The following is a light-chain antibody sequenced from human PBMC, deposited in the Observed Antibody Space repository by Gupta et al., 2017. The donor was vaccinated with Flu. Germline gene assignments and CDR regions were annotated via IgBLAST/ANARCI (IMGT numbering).Light chain of an antibody. J-gene: IGLJ3*02. CDR1: SSNIGSNT. CDR2: RNN. CDR3: AAWDDSLNGWV. Sequence: LTPPPSSSGTPGQLITISCSGSSSNIGSNTVNGYQQLPGTALKLLIYRNNQRPSGVPDRFSGSKAGTSASLAISGLQSEDEADYYCAAWDDSLNGWVFGGGTKLTVL. V-gene: IGLV1-44*01.